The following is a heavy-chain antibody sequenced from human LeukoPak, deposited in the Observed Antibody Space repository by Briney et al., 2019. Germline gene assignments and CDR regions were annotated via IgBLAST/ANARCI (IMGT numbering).Heavy chain of an antibody. V-gene: IGHV4-34*01. Sequence: PSETLSLTCAVYGGSFSGYYWSWIRQPPGKGLEWIGEINHSGSTNYNPSLKSRGTISVDTSKNQFSLKLSSVTAADTAVYYCARGTRYYYGSGSYYPNWRGNNWFDPWGQGTLVTVSS. J-gene: IGHJ5*02. CDR1: GGSFSGYY. CDR2: INHSGST. CDR3: ARGTRYYYGSGSYYPNWRGNNWFDP. D-gene: IGHD3-10*01.